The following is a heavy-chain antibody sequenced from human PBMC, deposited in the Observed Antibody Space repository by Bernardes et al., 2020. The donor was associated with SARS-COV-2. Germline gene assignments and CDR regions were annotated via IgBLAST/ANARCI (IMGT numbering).Heavy chain of an antibody. CDR3: ARRGKYQLPPRTYYFYGMDV. J-gene: IGHJ6*02. CDR1: GFTFSSYA. Sequence: GGSLRLSCAASGFTFSSYAMSWVRQAPGKGLEWVSYISDSGSDFYADSVKGRFTIFRDNGKNSLYLRMNSLSAEDTALYFCARRGKYQLPPRTYYFYGMDVWGQGTTVTVS. CDR2: ISDSGSD. V-gene: IGHV3-48*01. D-gene: IGHD2-2*01.